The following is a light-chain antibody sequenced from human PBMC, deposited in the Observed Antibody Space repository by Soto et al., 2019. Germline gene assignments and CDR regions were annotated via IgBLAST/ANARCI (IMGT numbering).Light chain of an antibody. V-gene: IGLV1-40*01. CDR1: SSNIGAGYD. CDR3: QTYDTGVSGSI. J-gene: IGLJ2*01. Sequence: QSVLTQPPSVSGAPGQRVALSCAGTSSNIGAGYDVHWYQHLPGTAPQLLIFGNINRPAGVPDRFSGSKSGTSASLAITGLQAADEGYYYCQTYDTGVSGSIFGGGTKVTVL. CDR2: GNI.